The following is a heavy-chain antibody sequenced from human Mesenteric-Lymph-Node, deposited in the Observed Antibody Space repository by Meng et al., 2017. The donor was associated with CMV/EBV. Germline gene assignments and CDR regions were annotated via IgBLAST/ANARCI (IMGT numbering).Heavy chain of an antibody. V-gene: IGHV3-30-3*01. D-gene: IGHD6-19*01. J-gene: IGHJ4*02. CDR3: VRTVLPPSVAVAAHFDY. CDR2: ISYDGSNK. CDR1: GFTFSSYA. Sequence: GGSLRLSCAASGFTFSSYAMHWVRQAPGKGLEWVAVISYDGSNKYYADSVKGRFTISRDNSKNTLYLQLKSLRAEDTAMYYCVRTVLPPSVAVAAHFDYWGQGTLVTVSS.